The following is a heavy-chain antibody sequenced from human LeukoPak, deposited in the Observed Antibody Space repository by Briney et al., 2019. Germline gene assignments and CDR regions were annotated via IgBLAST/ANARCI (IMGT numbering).Heavy chain of an antibody. J-gene: IGHJ5*02. Sequence: PSETLSLTCTGCAGSISSYYWRWIRQPAGKGLEWIGRIYTSGSTNYNPSLKSRVTISVDTSKNQFSLKLSSVTAADTAVYYCARVAVAGGNWFDPWGQGTLVSVSS. CDR2: IYTSGST. V-gene: IGHV4-4*07. CDR3: ARVAVAGGNWFDP. CDR1: AGSISSYY. D-gene: IGHD6-19*01.